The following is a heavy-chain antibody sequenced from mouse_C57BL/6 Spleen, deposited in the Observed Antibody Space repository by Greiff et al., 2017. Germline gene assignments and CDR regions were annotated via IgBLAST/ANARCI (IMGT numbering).Heavy chain of an antibody. CDR3: ARRRNYYGSRGAMDY. Sequence: VQLKESGPELVKPGASVKMSCKASGYTFTDYNMHWVKQSHGKSLEWIGYINPNNGGTSYNQKFKGKATLTVNKSSSTAYMELRSLTSEDSAVYYCARRRNYYGSRGAMDYWGQGTSVTVSS. D-gene: IGHD1-1*01. J-gene: IGHJ4*01. CDR2: INPNNGGT. V-gene: IGHV1-22*01. CDR1: GYTFTDYN.